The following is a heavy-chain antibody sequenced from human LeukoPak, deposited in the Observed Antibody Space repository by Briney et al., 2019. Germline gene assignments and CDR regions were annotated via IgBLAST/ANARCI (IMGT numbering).Heavy chain of an antibody. V-gene: IGHV3-23*01. CDR1: GFTLSSSA. CDR3: ATESGTYSGTCFDY. D-gene: IGHD1-26*01. Sequence: GGSLRLSCAASGFTLSSSAVSWVRRAPGKGLKWVSAIGSVDTPYYADSVKGRFTISRDNSKNTAYLQMNSLRAEDTAVYYCATESGTYSGTCFDYWGQGTLVTVSS. CDR2: IGSVDTP. J-gene: IGHJ4*02.